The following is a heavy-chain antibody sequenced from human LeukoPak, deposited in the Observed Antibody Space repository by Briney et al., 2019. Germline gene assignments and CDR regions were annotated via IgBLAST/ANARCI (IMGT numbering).Heavy chain of an antibody. CDR1: GFIFHNYD. Sequence: GGSLRLSCAASGFIFHNYDMHWVRQVAGERLEWVSAIGTLADKIYPDSVKGRFTISGENARRSIYLQRNSLRAGDTGTYYCVRGCTFCDWKTSFESWGQGTLVTVSS. CDR3: VRGCTFCDWKTSFES. D-gene: IGHD1-1*01. CDR2: IGTLADK. J-gene: IGHJ5*01. V-gene: IGHV3-13*01.